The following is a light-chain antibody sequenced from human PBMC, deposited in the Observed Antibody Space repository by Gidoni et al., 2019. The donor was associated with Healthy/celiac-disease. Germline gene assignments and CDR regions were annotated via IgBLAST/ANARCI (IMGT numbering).Light chain of an antibody. J-gene: IGKJ1*01. Sequence: EILFTPSPGTLSLSQGDRATLPCRASQSVSSSYLAWYQQKPGQAPRLLIDGASSRATGIPDRFSGSGSGTDFTLTISRLEPEDFAVYYCQQYGSSPEKTFGQGTKVEIK. CDR2: GAS. CDR1: QSVSSSY. V-gene: IGKV3-20*01. CDR3: QQYGSSPEKT.